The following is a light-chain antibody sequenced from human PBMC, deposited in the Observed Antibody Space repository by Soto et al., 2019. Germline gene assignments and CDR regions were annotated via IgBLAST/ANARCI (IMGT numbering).Light chain of an antibody. CDR3: QQYGSSLPVT. J-gene: IGKJ4*01. V-gene: IGKV3-11*01. Sequence: EIVLTQSPATLSLSPGERATLSCRASQSVSSYLAWYQQKPGQAPRLLIYDASNRATGIPARFSGSGSGTDFTLTISSLEPEDFAVYYCQQYGSSLPVTFGGGTNVEIK. CDR2: DAS. CDR1: QSVSSY.